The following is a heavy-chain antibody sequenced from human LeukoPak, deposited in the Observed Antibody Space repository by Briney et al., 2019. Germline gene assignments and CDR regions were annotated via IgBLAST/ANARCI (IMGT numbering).Heavy chain of an antibody. J-gene: IGHJ5*02. Sequence: GGSLRLSCTASGFTFGDYVMNWVRQAPGKGLEWVGFIRSKGYGGTTEYAASVKCRFMISRDDSKSIAYLQMNSLKTEDTAVYFRTRAGVTTNWFDPWGQGTLVTVSS. V-gene: IGHV3-49*04. D-gene: IGHD2-8*01. CDR3: TRAGVTTNWFDP. CDR1: GFTFGDYV. CDR2: IRSKGYGGTT.